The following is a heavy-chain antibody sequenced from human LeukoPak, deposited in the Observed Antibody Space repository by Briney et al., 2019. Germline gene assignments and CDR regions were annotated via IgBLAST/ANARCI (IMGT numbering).Heavy chain of an antibody. Sequence: GGSLRPSCAASGFTFDDYAMHWVRQAPGKGLEWVSGISWNSGSIGYADSVKGRFTISRDNAKNSLYLQMNSLRAEDTALYYCARYCSSTSCQAEGAFDIWGQGTMVTVSS. CDR1: GFTFDDYA. CDR2: ISWNSGSI. D-gene: IGHD2-2*01. CDR3: ARYCSSTSCQAEGAFDI. J-gene: IGHJ3*02. V-gene: IGHV3-9*01.